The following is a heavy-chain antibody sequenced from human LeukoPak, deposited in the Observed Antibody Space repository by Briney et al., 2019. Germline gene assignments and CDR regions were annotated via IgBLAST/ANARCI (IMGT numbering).Heavy chain of an antibody. V-gene: IGHV3-23*01. CDR1: GFTFSSYA. Sequence: GGSLRLSCAASGFTFSSYAMSWVRQAPGKGLEWVSAISGSGGSTYYADSVKGRFTISRDNSKNTLYLQMNSLRAEDTAVYYCEKDRNRKLEYPQSRRSDYWGQGTLVTVSS. CDR2: ISGSGGST. CDR3: EKDRNRKLEYPQSRRSDY. J-gene: IGHJ4*02. D-gene: IGHD1-14*01.